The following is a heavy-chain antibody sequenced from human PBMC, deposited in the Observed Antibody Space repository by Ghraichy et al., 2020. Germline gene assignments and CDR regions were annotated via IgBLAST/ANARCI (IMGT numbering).Heavy chain of an antibody. CDR3: ARSFVHGADY. Sequence: ETLSLTCTVSGGSISSSSYYWGWIRQPPGKGLEWIGSIYYSGSTYYNPSLKSRVTISVDTSKNQFSLKLSSVTAADTAVYYCARSFVHGADYWGQGTLVTVSS. J-gene: IGHJ4*02. CDR1: GGSISSSSYY. V-gene: IGHV4-39*01. D-gene: IGHD6-6*01. CDR2: IYYSGST.